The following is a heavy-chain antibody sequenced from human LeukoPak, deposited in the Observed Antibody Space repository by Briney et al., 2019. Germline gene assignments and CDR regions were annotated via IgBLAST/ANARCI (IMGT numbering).Heavy chain of an antibody. V-gene: IGHV4-59*01. J-gene: IGHJ4*02. CDR2: IYYSGST. CDR1: GGSISSYY. CDR3: ARGGPLLGYCSSTSCYAGYYFDY. D-gene: IGHD2-2*01. Sequence: SETLSLTCTVSGGSISSYYWSWIRQPPGKGLEWIGYIYYSGSTNYNPSLKSRVTISVDTSKNQFSLKLSSVTAADTAVYYCARGGPLLGYCSSTSCYAGYYFDYWGQGTLVTVSS.